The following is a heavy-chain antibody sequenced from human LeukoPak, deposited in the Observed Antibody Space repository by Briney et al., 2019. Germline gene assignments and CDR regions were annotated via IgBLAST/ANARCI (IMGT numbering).Heavy chain of an antibody. CDR2: INQDESVK. CDR1: GFTFTNYW. V-gene: IGHV3-7*01. J-gene: IGHJ4*02. D-gene: IGHD5/OR15-5a*01. CDR3: ARDPGSSAFDY. Sequence: AGGSLRLSCAASGFTFTNYWMTWVRQAPGKGLEFVANINQDESVKNYVDSVKGRFTISRDNAENSLHLQMNSLRVEDTAVYYCARDPGSSAFDYWGQGTLVTGSS.